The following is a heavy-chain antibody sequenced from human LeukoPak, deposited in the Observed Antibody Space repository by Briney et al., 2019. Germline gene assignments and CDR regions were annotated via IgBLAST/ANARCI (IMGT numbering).Heavy chain of an antibody. CDR1: GDSVSSNSAA. D-gene: IGHD6-13*01. Sequence: SQTLSLTCAISGDSVSSNSAAWNWIRQSPSRGLEWLGRTYYRSKWYNDYAVSVKSRITISPDTSKNQFSLQLNSVTPEDTAVYYCARGEGSGPGNRIYRMYSSSDGRGNWFDPWGQGTLVTVSS. J-gene: IGHJ5*02. CDR2: TYYRSKWYN. V-gene: IGHV6-1*01. CDR3: ARGEGSGPGNRIYRMYSSSDGRGNWFDP.